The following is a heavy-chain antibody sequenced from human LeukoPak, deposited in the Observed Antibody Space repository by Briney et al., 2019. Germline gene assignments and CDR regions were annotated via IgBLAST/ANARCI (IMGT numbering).Heavy chain of an antibody. V-gene: IGHV4-34*01. D-gene: IGHD1-26*01. Sequence: PSETLSLTCAVYGGSFSGYYWTWIRQPPGKGLEWIGEINHSGSTNYNPSLKSRVTISVDTSKNQFSLKLSSVTAADTAVYYCARGGGYTNYLDYWGQGTLVTVSS. CDR1: GGSFSGYY. CDR3: ARGGGYTNYLDY. CDR2: INHSGST. J-gene: IGHJ4*02.